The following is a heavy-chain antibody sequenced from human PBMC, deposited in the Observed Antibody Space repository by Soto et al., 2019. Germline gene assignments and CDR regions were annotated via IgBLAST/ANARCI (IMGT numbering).Heavy chain of an antibody. CDR3: ARDNLEIFGVVINYFDY. Sequence: EVQLVESGGGLVQPGGSPRLSCAASGFTFSSYWMSWVRQAPGKGLEWVANIKQDGSEKYYVDSVKGRFTISRDNAKNSLYLQMNSLRAEDTAVYYCARDNLEIFGVVINYFDYWGQGTLVTVSS. J-gene: IGHJ4*02. V-gene: IGHV3-7*05. CDR2: IKQDGSEK. D-gene: IGHD3-3*01. CDR1: GFTFSSYW.